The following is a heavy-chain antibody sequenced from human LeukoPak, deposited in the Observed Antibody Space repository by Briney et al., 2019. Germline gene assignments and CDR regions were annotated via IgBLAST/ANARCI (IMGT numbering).Heavy chain of an antibody. CDR1: GLTFTNYA. CDR3: ARRPRDTSGYYLGAFHD. Sequence: PGGSLRLSCAASGLTFTNYAMTWIRQAPGKGLEWVSVIGASGADTYYSASVKGRFTGSRDNSQNTLFLHMSSLRAEDAAVYFCARRPRDTSGYYLGAFHDWGQGTTVTVSS. D-gene: IGHD3-22*01. V-gene: IGHV3-23*01. J-gene: IGHJ3*01. CDR2: IGASGADT.